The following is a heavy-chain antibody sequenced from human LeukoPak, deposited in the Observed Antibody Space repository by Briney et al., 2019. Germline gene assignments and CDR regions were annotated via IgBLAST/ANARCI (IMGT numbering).Heavy chain of an antibody. CDR1: GFTFDDYA. J-gene: IGHJ4*02. CDR2: ISWNSGSI. CDR3: AKGGSGYYLSFDY. V-gene: IGHV3-9*01. D-gene: IGHD3-3*01. Sequence: PGGSLRLSCAASGFTFDDYAMHWVRQAPGKGLEWVSGISWNSGSIGYADSVKGRFTISRDNAKNSLYLQMNSLRAEDTALYYCAKGGSGYYLSFDYWGQGTLVTVSS.